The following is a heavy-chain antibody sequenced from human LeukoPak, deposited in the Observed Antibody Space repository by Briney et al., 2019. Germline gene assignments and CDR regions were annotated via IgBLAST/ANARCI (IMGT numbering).Heavy chain of an antibody. D-gene: IGHD3-22*01. Sequence: SETLSLTCTVSRGSISGYSWSWIRQSPGGGLEWIGRIYTSGSTNYNPSLKSRVTMSVDTSKNQFSLKLSSVTAADTAVYYCARSGSGYYYVRYFDYWGQGTLVTVSS. CDR2: IYTSGST. CDR1: RGSISGYS. V-gene: IGHV4-4*07. J-gene: IGHJ4*02. CDR3: ARSGSGYYYVRYFDY.